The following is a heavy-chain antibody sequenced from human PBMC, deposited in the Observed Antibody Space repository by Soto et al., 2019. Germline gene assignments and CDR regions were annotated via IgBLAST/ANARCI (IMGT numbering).Heavy chain of an antibody. CDR2: IGTAGDT. V-gene: IGHV3-13*01. Sequence: GSLRLSCAASGFTFSSYDMHWVRQATGKGLEWVSAIGTAGDTYYPGSVKGRFTISRENAKNSLYLQMNSLRAEDTAVYYCARAMVRGAHIDYWGQGTLVTVSS. J-gene: IGHJ4*02. CDR1: GFTFSSYD. D-gene: IGHD3-10*01. CDR3: ARAMVRGAHIDY.